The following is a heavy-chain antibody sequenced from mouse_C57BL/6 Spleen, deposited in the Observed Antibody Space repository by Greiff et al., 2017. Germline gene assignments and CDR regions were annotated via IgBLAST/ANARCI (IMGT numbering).Heavy chain of an antibody. CDR3: ARQRGGYAGAMDY. D-gene: IGHD2-2*01. CDR2: ISSGGSYT. J-gene: IGHJ4*01. V-gene: IGHV5-6*01. Sequence: EVQLVESGGDLVKPGGSLKLSCAASGFTFSSYGMSWVRQTPDKRLEWVATISSGGSYTYYPDSVKGRFTISRDNAKNTLYLQMSSLKSEDTAMYYCARQRGGYAGAMDYWGQGTSVTVSS. CDR1: GFTFSSYG.